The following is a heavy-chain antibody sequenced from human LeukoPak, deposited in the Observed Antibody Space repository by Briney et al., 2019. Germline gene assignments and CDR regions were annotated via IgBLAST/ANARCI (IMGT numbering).Heavy chain of an antibody. CDR2: LKSYKDGGTT. CDR3: ATDDYYENTLLGLDSFDI. CDR1: GFNFRQAW. Sequence: GGSLRLSCAASGFNFRQAWMSWVRQAPGRGLEWVGRLKSYKDGGTTDYATPVRGRFTISRDDSKNTLFLQMNSLKTEDTAVYYCATDDYYENTLLGLDSFDIWGQGTMVTVSS. J-gene: IGHJ3*02. V-gene: IGHV3-15*01. D-gene: IGHD3-22*01.